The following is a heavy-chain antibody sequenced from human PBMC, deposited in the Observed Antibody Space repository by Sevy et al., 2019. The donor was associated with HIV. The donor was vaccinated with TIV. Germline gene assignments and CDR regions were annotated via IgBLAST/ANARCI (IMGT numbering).Heavy chain of an antibody. J-gene: IGHJ4*02. D-gene: IGHD3-22*01. Sequence: GGSLRLSCAGSGFTFSNYWMHWVRQAPGKGLVWVSRINSDGSSTSYADSVTGRFTISRDNAKNTLYLQMNSLRAEETAVYYCARGPYYRDTNTYFFMHYWGQRTLVTVSS. CDR2: INSDGSST. CDR1: GFTFSNYW. V-gene: IGHV3-74*01. CDR3: ARGPYYRDTNTYFFMHY.